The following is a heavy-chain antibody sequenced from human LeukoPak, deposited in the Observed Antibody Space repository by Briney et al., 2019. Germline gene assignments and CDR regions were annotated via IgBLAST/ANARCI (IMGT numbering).Heavy chain of an antibody. V-gene: IGHV1-69*13. D-gene: IGHD3-3*01. CDR1: GGTFSSNA. Sequence: ASVKVSCKASGGTFSSNAISWVRQAPGQGLEWMGGIIPIFGTANYAQKFQGRVTITADESTSTAYMELSSLRSEDTAVYYCATFWSGYYLGSAFDIWGQGTMVTVSS. CDR2: IIPIFGTA. J-gene: IGHJ3*02. CDR3: ATFWSGYYLGSAFDI.